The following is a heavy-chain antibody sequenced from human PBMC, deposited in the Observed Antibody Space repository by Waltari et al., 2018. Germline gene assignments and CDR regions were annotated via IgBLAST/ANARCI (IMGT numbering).Heavy chain of an antibody. J-gene: IGHJ5*02. V-gene: IGHV4-34*01. CDR3: ARTPYGCSSTSCWFDP. CDR2: INHSGST. Sequence: QVQLQQWGAGLLKPSETLSLTCAVYGGSFSGYYWSWIRQPPGKGLEWIGEINHSGSTNYNPSLKSRVTISVDTSKNQFSLKRSSVTAADTAVYYCARTPYGCSSTSCWFDPWGQGTLVTVSS. CDR1: GGSFSGYY. D-gene: IGHD2-2*01.